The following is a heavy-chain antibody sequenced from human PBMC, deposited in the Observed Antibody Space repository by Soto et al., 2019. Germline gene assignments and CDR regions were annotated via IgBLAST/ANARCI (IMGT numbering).Heavy chain of an antibody. Sequence: SETLSLTCTVSGGSISSYYWSWIRQPPGKGLEWIGYIYYSGSTNYSPSLKSRVTISVDTSKNQFSLKLSSVTAADTAVYYCARDLCSGGSCYYWDYGMDVWGQGTTVTVSS. D-gene: IGHD2-15*01. V-gene: IGHV4-59*01. CDR3: ARDLCSGGSCYYWDYGMDV. J-gene: IGHJ6*02. CDR1: GGSISSYY. CDR2: IYYSGST.